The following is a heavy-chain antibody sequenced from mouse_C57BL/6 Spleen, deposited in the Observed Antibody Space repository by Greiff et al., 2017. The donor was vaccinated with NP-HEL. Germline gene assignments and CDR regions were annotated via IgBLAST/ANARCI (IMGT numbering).Heavy chain of an antibody. Sequence: QVQLQQSGPELVKPGASVKISCKASGYAFSSSWMNWVKQRPGKGLEWIGRIYPGDGDTNYNGKFKGKATLTADKSSSTAYMQLRSLTSEDSAVYFCARGGTGDYFDYWGQGTTLTVSS. V-gene: IGHV1-82*01. CDR3: ARGGTGDYFDY. D-gene: IGHD3-3*01. CDR1: GYAFSSSW. J-gene: IGHJ2*01. CDR2: IYPGDGDT.